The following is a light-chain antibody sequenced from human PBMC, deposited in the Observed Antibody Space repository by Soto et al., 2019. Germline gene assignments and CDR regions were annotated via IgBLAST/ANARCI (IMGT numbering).Light chain of an antibody. CDR2: DAS. Sequence: EIVLTQSPATLSLSPGERATLSCRASQSVSAYLAWYQQKPGQAPRLLIYDASNRATDIPDRFSGGGSGTDFTLTISSLEPEDFAVYYCQQRANWPLTFGGGTKVEIK. CDR1: QSVSAY. V-gene: IGKV3-11*01. J-gene: IGKJ4*01. CDR3: QQRANWPLT.